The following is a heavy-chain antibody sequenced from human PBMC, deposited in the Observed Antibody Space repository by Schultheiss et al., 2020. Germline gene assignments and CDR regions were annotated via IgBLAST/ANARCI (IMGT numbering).Heavy chain of an antibody. Sequence: GGSLRLSCVASGFTFRRYWMHWVRQVPGKGHVWVSRISSDGSDIIYADSVKGRFTISRDNAKGTLYLQMNSLRDDDTAVYYCARDQTELGPTTVDYWGQGTLVNVS. CDR1: GFTFRRYW. V-gene: IGHV3-74*01. J-gene: IGHJ4*02. CDR3: ARDQTELGPTTVDY. CDR2: ISSDGSDI. D-gene: IGHD1-1*01.